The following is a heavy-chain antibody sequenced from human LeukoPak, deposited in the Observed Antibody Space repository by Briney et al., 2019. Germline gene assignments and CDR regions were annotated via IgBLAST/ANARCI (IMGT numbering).Heavy chain of an antibody. V-gene: IGHV4-4*02. CDR1: GASITNNNW. CDR2: IYQSGIT. D-gene: IGHD2-15*01. J-gene: IGHJ6*03. CDR3: ARVASLAGNSLSYMDV. Sequence: SETLSLTCTVSGASITNNNWWNWVRQPPGKGLEWIGEIYQSGITHYNPSLKSRVTISGDKSKNQFSLKLTSVTAADTAVYYCARVASLAGNSLSYMDVWGKGTTVTVSS.